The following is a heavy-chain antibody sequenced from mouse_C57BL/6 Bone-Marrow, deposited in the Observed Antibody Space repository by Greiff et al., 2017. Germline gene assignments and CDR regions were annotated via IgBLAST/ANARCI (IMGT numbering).Heavy chain of an antibody. CDR3: VRPYYYDYDPLFAY. V-gene: IGHV10-1*01. J-gene: IGHJ3*01. CDR2: IRSKSNNYAT. CDR1: GFSFNTYA. D-gene: IGHD2-4*01. Sequence: EVQLQQSGGGLVQPKGSLKLSCAASGFSFNTYAMNWVRQAPGKGLEWVARIRSKSNNYATYYADSVKDRFTISRDDSESMLYLQMNNLKTEDTAMYYCVRPYYYDYDPLFAYWGQGTLVTVSA.